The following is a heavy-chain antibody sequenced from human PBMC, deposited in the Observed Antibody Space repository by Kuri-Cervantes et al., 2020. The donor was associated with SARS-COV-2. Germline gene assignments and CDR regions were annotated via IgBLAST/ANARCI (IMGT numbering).Heavy chain of an antibody. D-gene: IGHD6-13*01. V-gene: IGHV1-24*01. CDR2: FDPEDGDT. J-gene: IGHJ5*02. Sequence: ASVKVSCKVSGYTLTELSMHWVRQAPGKGLEWMGGFDPEDGDTLYAQKLQGRVTTTEDTSTDTAYMELSSLRSEDTAVYYCARDGAGAAAGFDPWGQGTLVTVSS. CDR3: ARDGAGAAAGFDP. CDR1: GYTLTELS.